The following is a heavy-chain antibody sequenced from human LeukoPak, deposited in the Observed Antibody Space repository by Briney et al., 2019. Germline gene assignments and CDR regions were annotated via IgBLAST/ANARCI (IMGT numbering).Heavy chain of an antibody. CDR1: GGTFSSYA. Sequence: ASVKLSCKVSGGTFSSYAISWVRQAPGQGLEWMGGSIPIFGRATHAQKFQGRVTITADKSTSTDYLELSSLRSEGTAVYYCARVYDNSGSESRDYYHYYMHVWDKGTTVTVS. V-gene: IGHV1-69*06. J-gene: IGHJ6*03. CDR2: SIPIFGRA. CDR3: ARVYDNSGSESRDYYHYYMHV. D-gene: IGHD3-22*01.